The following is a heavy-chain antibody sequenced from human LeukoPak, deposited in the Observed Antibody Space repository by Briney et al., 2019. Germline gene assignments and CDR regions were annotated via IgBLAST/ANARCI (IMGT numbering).Heavy chain of an antibody. D-gene: IGHD2-15*01. CDR3: AKDWEMRYWQGGFDS. CDR2: IDPRTGDT. V-gene: IGHV1-2*02. J-gene: IGHJ4*02. CDR1: GYTFTDYY. Sequence: GASVKVSCKASGYTFTDYYIHWLRQAPGHGLEWMGWIDPRTGDTHYAQQFRDRFSLTRDTSSSTAYMDLSRLTSDDTAIYFCAKDWEMRYWQGGFDSWGQGTLLTVSS.